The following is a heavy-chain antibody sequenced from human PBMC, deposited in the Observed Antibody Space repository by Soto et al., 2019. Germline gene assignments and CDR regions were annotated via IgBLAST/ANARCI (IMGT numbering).Heavy chain of an antibody. J-gene: IGHJ4*02. Sequence: QVQLVESGGGVVQPGRSLRLSCAASGFTFSSYAMHWVRQAPGKGLEWVAVISYDGSNKYYADSVKGRFTISRDNSKNTLYLQMNSLRAEDTAVYYGARDEGILVLTATPLGYWGQGTLVTVSS. D-gene: IGHD2-21*02. CDR3: ARDEGILVLTATPLGY. CDR1: GFTFSSYA. CDR2: ISYDGSNK. V-gene: IGHV3-30-3*01.